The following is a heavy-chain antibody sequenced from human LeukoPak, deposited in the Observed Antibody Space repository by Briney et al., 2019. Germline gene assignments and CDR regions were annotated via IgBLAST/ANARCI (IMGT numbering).Heavy chain of an antibody. D-gene: IGHD3-9*01. V-gene: IGHV5-51*01. Sequence: GESLKISCKGSGYSFSTYWIGWVRQMPGKGLGWMGIIYPGDSDTRYSPSFQGQVTISADKSISTAYLQWSSLKASDTAMYYCARPSYYDTNYWGQGTLVTVSS. J-gene: IGHJ4*02. CDR1: GYSFSTYW. CDR2: IYPGDSDT. CDR3: ARPSYYDTNY.